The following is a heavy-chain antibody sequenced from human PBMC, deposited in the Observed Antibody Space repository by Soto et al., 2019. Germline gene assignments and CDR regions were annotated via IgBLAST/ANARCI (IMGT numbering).Heavy chain of an antibody. CDR2: IWYDGSNK. Sequence: GGSLRLSCAASGFTFSSYGMHWVRQAPGKGLEWVAVIWYDGSNKYYADSVKGRFTISRDNSKNTLYLQMNSLRAEDTAVYYCARGDRYCSSTSCFPLYYYGMDVWGQGTTVTVSS. V-gene: IGHV3-33*01. D-gene: IGHD2-2*01. J-gene: IGHJ6*02. CDR3: ARGDRYCSSTSCFPLYYYGMDV. CDR1: GFTFSSYG.